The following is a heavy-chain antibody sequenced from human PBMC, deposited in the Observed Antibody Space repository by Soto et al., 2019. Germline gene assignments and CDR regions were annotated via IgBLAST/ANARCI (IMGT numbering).Heavy chain of an antibody. V-gene: IGHV3-9*01. CDR2: ISWNSGTT. Sequence: EMQLVESGGGLVQPGRSLRLSCAASGFIFDGYAMYWVRQAPGKGLEWVSGISWNSGTTGYADSVKGRFTITRDNAKKSEYLQMNRQIDKDTALSDCAKVIMWGGDVEYYGMDVWGQGTTVTVSS. D-gene: IGHD3-16*01. CDR1: GFIFDGYA. J-gene: IGHJ6*02. CDR3: AKVIMWGGDVEYYGMDV.